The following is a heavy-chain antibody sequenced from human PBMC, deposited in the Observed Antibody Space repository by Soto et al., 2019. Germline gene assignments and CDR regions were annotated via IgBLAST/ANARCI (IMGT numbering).Heavy chain of an antibody. D-gene: IGHD3-22*01. CDR2: IYYSGST. CDR1: GGSISSSSYY. J-gene: IGHJ4*02. V-gene: IGHV4-39*01. Sequence: QLQLQESGPGLVKPSETLSLTCTVSGGSISSSSYYWGWIRHPPGKGLEWIGSIYYSGSTYYNPSLKSRVTISVDTSKNHFSLKLSSVTAADTAVYYCARPYYYDSSGYYLDYWGQGTLVTVSS. CDR3: ARPYYYDSSGYYLDY.